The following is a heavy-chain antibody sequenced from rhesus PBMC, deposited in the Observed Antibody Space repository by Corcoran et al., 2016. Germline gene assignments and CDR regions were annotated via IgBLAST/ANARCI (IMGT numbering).Heavy chain of an antibody. Sequence: QVQLQESGPGLVKPSETLSLTCAVSGGSISDSYYWNWTRQPPGKGLEWNGNIHGNSASSYYNPSLKCRVTISKDTSKNQFFLKVNSVTAADTAVYYCARGSSGSFDYWGQGVLVTVSS. CDR2: IHGNSASS. CDR1: GGSISDSYY. CDR3: ARGSSGSFDY. V-gene: IGHV4S9*01. D-gene: IGHD6-31*01. J-gene: IGHJ4*01.